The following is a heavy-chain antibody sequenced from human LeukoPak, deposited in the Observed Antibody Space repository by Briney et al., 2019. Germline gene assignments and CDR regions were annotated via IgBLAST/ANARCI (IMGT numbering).Heavy chain of an antibody. J-gene: IGHJ4*02. Sequence: GGSLRLSCAASGFTFSNYGMSWVRQAPGKGLEWVSALSGSGSSTYYADSVKGRFTISRDNSKNTLYLQMDSLRAEDTAMFYCARARNNYDESGYSALDHWGQGTLVTVSS. CDR1: GFTFSNYG. CDR2: LSGSGSST. CDR3: ARARNNYDESGYSALDH. V-gene: IGHV3-23*01. D-gene: IGHD3-3*01.